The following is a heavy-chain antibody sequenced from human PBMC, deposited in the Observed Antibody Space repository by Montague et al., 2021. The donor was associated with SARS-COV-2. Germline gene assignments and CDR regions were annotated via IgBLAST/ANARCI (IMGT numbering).Heavy chain of an antibody. V-gene: IGHV6-1*01. CDR3: ARHSYRTSDF. CDR2: YN. D-gene: IGHD1-14*01. Sequence: YNEYAESVKGRITINPDTPKNQFSLHLTSVTPEDTAVYYCARHSYRTSDFWGQGTLVTVSS. J-gene: IGHJ4*02.